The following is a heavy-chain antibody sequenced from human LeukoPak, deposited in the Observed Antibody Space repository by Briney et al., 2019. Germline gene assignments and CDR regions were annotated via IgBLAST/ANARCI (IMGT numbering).Heavy chain of an antibody. CDR3: ARLSGRVVCSAGSCYIDS. V-gene: IGHV5-51*01. D-gene: IGHD2-15*01. CDR1: GYSFTSYL. CDR2: IYPGDSDT. Sequence: GESLKISCKGSGYSFTSYLISWVRQMPVKGLEWMGMIYPGDSDTRYSLSFQGQVTISADKSVNTAYLQWSSLKASDTAMYYCARLSGRVVCSAGSCYIDSWGQGTLVTVSS. J-gene: IGHJ4*02.